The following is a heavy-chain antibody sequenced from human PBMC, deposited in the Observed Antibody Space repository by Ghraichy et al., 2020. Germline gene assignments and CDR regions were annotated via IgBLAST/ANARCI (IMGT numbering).Heavy chain of an antibody. Sequence: SQTLSLTCTVSGGSISSSSYYWGWIRQPPGKGLEWIGSIYYSGSTYYNPSLKSRVTISVDTSKNQFSLKLSSVTAADTAVYYCARWRDGYNSGFDYWGQGTLVTVSS. CDR2: IYYSGST. V-gene: IGHV4-39*01. CDR3: ARWRDGYNSGFDY. CDR1: GGSISSSSYY. D-gene: IGHD5-24*01. J-gene: IGHJ4*02.